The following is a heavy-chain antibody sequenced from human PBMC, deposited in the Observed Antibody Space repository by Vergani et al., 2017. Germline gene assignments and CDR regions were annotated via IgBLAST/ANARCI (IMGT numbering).Heavy chain of an antibody. V-gene: IGHV4-39*01. Sequence: QLQLQESGSGLVKPSQTLSLTCAVSGGSISSSSYYWGWIRQPPGKGLEWIGSIYYSGSTYYNPSLKSRVTISVDTSKNQFSLKLSSVTAADTAVYYCARLDYDSSGYLDYWGQGTLVTVSS. CDR1: GGSISSSSYY. CDR2: IYYSGST. CDR3: ARLDYDSSGYLDY. D-gene: IGHD3-22*01. J-gene: IGHJ4*02.